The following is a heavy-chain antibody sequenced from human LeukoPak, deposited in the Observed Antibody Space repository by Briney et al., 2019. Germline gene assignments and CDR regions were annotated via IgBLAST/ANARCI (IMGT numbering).Heavy chain of an antibody. Sequence: GGSLRLSCAVSGFTFSSYYMHWVRQVPGKGLAWISRISGDGSDTNYADSVKGRFTISRDNAKNTLYLQINSLRAEDTAVYYCLRVPYWGQGALVTVSS. V-gene: IGHV3-74*01. CDR2: ISGDGSDT. CDR3: LRVPY. J-gene: IGHJ4*02. CDR1: GFTFSSYY.